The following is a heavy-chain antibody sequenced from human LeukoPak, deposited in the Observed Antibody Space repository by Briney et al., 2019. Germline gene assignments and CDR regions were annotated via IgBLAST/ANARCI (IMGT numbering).Heavy chain of an antibody. CDR2: IIPIFGTA. J-gene: IGHJ6*02. Sequence: SVKVSCKASGGTFSSYAISWVRQAPGQGLEWMGGIIPIFGTANYAQKFQGRVTITTDESTSTAYMELSSLRAEDTAVYYCARDGFPKWGAAAGRVYYYGMDVWGQGTTVTVSS. CDR3: ARDGFPKWGAAAGRVYYYGMDV. V-gene: IGHV1-69*05. CDR1: GGTFSSYA. D-gene: IGHD6-13*01.